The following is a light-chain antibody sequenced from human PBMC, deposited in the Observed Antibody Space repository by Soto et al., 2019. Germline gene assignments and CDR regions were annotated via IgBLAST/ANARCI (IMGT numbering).Light chain of an antibody. Sequence: DIQMTQSPSSLSASVGDRVTITCRASQNINSYLNWYQQKPGKAPKLLIYAASTLQSGVPSRFSGSGSGTDFTLTISSLQPEDFATYYCQQSYRSPLTFGGGTKVQIK. J-gene: IGKJ4*01. CDR2: AAS. CDR1: QNINSY. CDR3: QQSYRSPLT. V-gene: IGKV1-39*01.